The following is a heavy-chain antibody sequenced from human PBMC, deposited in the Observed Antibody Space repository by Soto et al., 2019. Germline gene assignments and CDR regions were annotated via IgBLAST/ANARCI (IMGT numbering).Heavy chain of an antibody. CDR2: TYYRSRWYS. J-gene: IGHJ6*02. Sequence: SQTLSLTCVGSGDTVSSNSVAWNWVRQSPSRGLEWLGRTYYRSRWYSDYAVSVRSRIDINADTSKNQVSLQLNSVTPEDTAVYYCARSEEDSDYYYYGMDVWGQGTTVTVS. CDR3: ARSEEDSDYYYYGMDV. D-gene: IGHD2-15*01. CDR1: GDTVSSNSVA. V-gene: IGHV6-1*01.